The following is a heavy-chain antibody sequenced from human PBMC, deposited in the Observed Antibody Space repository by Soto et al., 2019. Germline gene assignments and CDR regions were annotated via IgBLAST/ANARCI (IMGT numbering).Heavy chain of an antibody. CDR2: IVVGSGNT. Sequence: ASVKVSCQASGFTFTSSAMQWVRQARGQRLEWIGWIVVGSGNTNYAQKFQERVTITRDMSTSTAYMELSSLRSEDTAVYYCAADTNNYYELDVWGQGTTVTVSS. CDR3: AADTNNYYELDV. J-gene: IGHJ6*02. V-gene: IGHV1-58*02. D-gene: IGHD3-22*01. CDR1: GFTFTSSA.